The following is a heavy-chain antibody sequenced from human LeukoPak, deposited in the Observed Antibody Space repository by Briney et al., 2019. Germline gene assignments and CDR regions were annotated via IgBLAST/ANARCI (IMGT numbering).Heavy chain of an antibody. CDR1: GGSISSSNW. CDR2: IYYSGST. Sequence: SETLSLTCAVSGGSISSSNWWSWVRQPPGKGLEWIGSIYYSGSTYYNPSLKSRVTISVDTSKNQFSLKLSSVTAADTAVYYCARDLGYCSSTSCRKGYFDLWGRGTLVTVSS. CDR3: ARDLGYCSSTSCRKGYFDL. V-gene: IGHV4-4*02. J-gene: IGHJ2*01. D-gene: IGHD2-2*01.